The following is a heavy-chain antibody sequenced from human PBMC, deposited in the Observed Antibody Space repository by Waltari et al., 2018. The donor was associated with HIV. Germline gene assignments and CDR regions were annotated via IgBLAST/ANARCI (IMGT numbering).Heavy chain of an antibody. CDR3: ATSRTFDY. Sequence: EVQLVESGGGLVQPGGSLRLSCTDSGFTFSSYWMHWVRQVPGKGLIWVSRINSDGSSTSYADSVKGRFTISRDNAKNTLYLQMNSLRAEDTAVYYCATSRTFDYWGQGTLVTVSS. V-gene: IGHV3-74*01. CDR1: GFTFSSYW. CDR2: INSDGSST. J-gene: IGHJ4*02.